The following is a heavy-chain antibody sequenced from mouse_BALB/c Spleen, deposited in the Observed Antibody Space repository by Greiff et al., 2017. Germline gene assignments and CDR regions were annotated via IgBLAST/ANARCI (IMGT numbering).Heavy chain of an antibody. CDR1: GYTFTSYW. D-gene: IGHD2-1*01. CDR2: INPSTGYT. J-gene: IGHJ3*01. CDR3: ARRDMRGNYLFAY. Sequence: VQLQESGAELAKPGASVKMSCKASGYTFTSYWMHWVKQRPGQGLEWIGYINPSTGYTEYNQKFKDKATLTADKSSSTAYMQLSSLTSEDSAVYYCARRDMRGNYLFAYWGQGTLVTVSA. V-gene: IGHV1-7*01.